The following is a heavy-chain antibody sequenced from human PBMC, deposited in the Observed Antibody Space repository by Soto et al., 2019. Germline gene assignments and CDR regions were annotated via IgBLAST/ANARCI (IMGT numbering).Heavy chain of an antibody. V-gene: IGHV3-7*03. D-gene: IGHD3-22*01. Sequence: VGSLRLSCAASGFTFSSYWMSWVRQAPGKELEWVANIKQDGSEKYYADSVKGRFTISRDNAKNSLYLQMNSLRAEDTAVYYCATDNDSSLNYFDYWGQGTLVTVSS. CDR2: IKQDGSEK. J-gene: IGHJ4*02. CDR1: GFTFSSYW. CDR3: ATDNDSSLNYFDY.